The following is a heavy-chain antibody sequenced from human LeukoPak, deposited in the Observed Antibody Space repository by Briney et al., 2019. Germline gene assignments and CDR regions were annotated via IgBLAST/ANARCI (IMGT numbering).Heavy chain of an antibody. CDR1: GYTFTIYY. J-gene: IGHJ5*02. V-gene: IGHV1-46*01. D-gene: IGHD2-2*01. CDR2: INPSGGST. Sequence: ASVKVSYKASGYTFTIYYMHWVRQAPGQGLEWMGIINPSGGSTSYAQKFQGRVTMTRDTSTSTVYMELSSLRSEDTAVYYCARDPSGYCSSTSCGFDPWGQGTLVTVSS. CDR3: ARDPSGYCSSTSCGFDP.